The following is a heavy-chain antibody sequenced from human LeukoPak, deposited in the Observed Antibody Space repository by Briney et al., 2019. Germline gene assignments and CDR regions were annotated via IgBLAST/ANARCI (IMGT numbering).Heavy chain of an antibody. J-gene: IGHJ4*02. CDR3: ARDPYRNRRGYSYGSGD. D-gene: IGHD5-18*01. CDR2: ISYDGSNK. CDR1: GFTFSSYA. Sequence: GGSLRLSCAASGFTFSSYAMHWVRQAPGKGLEWVAVISYDGSNKYYADSVKGRFTISRDNSKNTLYLQMNSLRAEDTAVYYCARDPYRNRRGYSYGSGDWGQGTLVTVSS. V-gene: IGHV3-30-3*01.